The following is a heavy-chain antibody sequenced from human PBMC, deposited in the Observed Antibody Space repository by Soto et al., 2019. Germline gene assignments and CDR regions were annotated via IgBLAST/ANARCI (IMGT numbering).Heavy chain of an antibody. CDR2: ISSGSTYI. J-gene: IGHJ4*02. CDR1: GFTFSKYT. CDR3: ARVSLEHSRSIDC. V-gene: IGHV3-21*01. D-gene: IGHD6-6*01. Sequence: PGGSLRLSGAASGFTFSKYTIDCVRQAPGKELDWVSSISSGSTYIYYADSVKGRFTISRNNAKSSLYLQMNSLRAEDTAMHYCARVSLEHSRSIDCWGQGSLVTVSS.